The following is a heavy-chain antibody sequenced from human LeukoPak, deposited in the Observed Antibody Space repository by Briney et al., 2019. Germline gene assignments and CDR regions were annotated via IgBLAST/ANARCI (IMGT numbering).Heavy chain of an antibody. D-gene: IGHD4-11*01. CDR2: VDHTGST. V-gene: IGHV4-59*01. Sequence: SETLSHPCTVSGGSISTYYWTWIRQPPGKGLEWIGYVDHTGSTKFNPSLNGRVSISRDTSKNFFSLRLRSVTAADTAVYFCARGRVSSSTWYSTYYYFFYMDFWGKGTTVTVSS. CDR1: GGSISTYY. CDR3: ARGRVSSSTWYSTYYYFFYMDF. J-gene: IGHJ6*03.